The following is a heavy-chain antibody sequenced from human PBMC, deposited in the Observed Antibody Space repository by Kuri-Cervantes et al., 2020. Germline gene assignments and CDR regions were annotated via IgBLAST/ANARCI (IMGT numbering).Heavy chain of an antibody. D-gene: IGHD6-19*01. CDR2: INPSGGST. V-gene: IGHV1-46*01. CDR3: ERRYSSGWSFDY. Sequence: ASVKVSCKASGYTFTSYYMHWVLQAPGQGLEWMGIINPSGGSTSYAQKFQGRVTMTRDTSTSTVYMKLSSLRSEDTAVYYCERRYSSGWSFDYWGQGTLVTVSS. J-gene: IGHJ4*02. CDR1: GYTFTSYY.